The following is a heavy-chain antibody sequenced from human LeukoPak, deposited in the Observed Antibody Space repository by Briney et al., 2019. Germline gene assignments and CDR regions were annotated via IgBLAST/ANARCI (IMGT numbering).Heavy chain of an antibody. CDR1: GGSISLYY. Sequence: SETLSLTCTVSGGSISLYYWSWIRQPPGKGLEWIAYVYYTGDANYNSSLKSRVTISVDTSKNQFSLKLSSVTAADTAVYYCARLGGWLQPFDYWGQGTLVTVSS. CDR2: VYYTGDA. CDR3: ARLGGWLQPFDY. J-gene: IGHJ4*02. D-gene: IGHD5-24*01. V-gene: IGHV4-59*01.